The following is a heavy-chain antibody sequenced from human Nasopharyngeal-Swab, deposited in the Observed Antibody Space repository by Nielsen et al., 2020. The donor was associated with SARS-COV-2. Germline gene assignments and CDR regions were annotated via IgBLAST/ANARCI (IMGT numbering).Heavy chain of an antibody. Sequence: SETLSLTCTVSGGSISSYYWSWIRQPPGKRLEWIGYFLHSGRTDYNPSLKSRVTISVDTSKNQFSLKLTSVTAADTAVYYCARGLDAWGQGTLVTVSS. CDR2: FLHSGRT. CDR1: GGSISSYY. J-gene: IGHJ5*02. V-gene: IGHV4-59*01. CDR3: ARGLDA.